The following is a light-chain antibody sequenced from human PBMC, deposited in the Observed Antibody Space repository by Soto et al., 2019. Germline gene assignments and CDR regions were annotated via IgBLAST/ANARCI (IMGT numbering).Light chain of an antibody. V-gene: IGLV2-23*02. Sequence: QSALTQPASVSGSPGQSITISCTGTSSDVGSYNLVSWYQQHPGKAPKLMIYEVSKRPSGVSNRFSGSKSGNTASLTISGLHAEDEADYSCCSYAGSSTPLIFGTGTKLTVL. CDR2: EVS. CDR1: SSDVGSYNL. J-gene: IGLJ1*01. CDR3: CSYAGSSTPLI.